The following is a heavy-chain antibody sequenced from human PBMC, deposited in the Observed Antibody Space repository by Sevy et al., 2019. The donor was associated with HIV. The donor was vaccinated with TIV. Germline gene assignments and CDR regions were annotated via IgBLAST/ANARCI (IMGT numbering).Heavy chain of an antibody. D-gene: IGHD5-18*01. CDR3: RHRYGPFDY. CDR2: IKSKTDGGTT. CDR1: GFTFSNAW. Sequence: GGSLRLSCAASGFTFSNAWMSWVRQAPGKGLEWVGRIKSKTDGGTTDYAAPVKGRFTISREYSKNTLFLQMNSLKSEDTAVYYCRHRYGPFDYWGQGTLVTVS. V-gene: IGHV3-15*01. J-gene: IGHJ4*02.